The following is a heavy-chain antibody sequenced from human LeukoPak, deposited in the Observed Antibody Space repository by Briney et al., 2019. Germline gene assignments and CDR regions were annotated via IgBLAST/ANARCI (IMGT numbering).Heavy chain of an antibody. J-gene: IGHJ4*02. CDR3: ARGRDVYNHNDY. D-gene: IGHD5-24*01. V-gene: IGHV1-8*03. CDR1: GYTFTSYD. Sequence: GASVKVSCKASGYTFTSYDINWVRQATGQGLEWMGWMNPNSGNTGYAQKFQGRVTITRNTSISTAYMELSSLRSEDTAVYYCARGRDVYNHNDYWGQGTLVTVSS. CDR2: MNPNSGNT.